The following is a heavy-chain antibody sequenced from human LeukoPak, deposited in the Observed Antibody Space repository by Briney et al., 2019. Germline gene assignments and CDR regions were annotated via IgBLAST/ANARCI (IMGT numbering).Heavy chain of an antibody. V-gene: IGHV3-66*02. J-gene: IGHJ5*02. D-gene: IGHD3-22*01. CDR1: GFAVSNNY. CDR2: IYDGGHT. Sequence: GGSLRLSCAASGFAVSNNYMSWVRQAPRKGLEWVAVIYDGGHTDYADSVKGRFTISRDSSKNTLYLQMNSLRPEDTAEYYCARARCDTCGYGSWGQGTLVTVSS. CDR3: ARARCDTCGYGS.